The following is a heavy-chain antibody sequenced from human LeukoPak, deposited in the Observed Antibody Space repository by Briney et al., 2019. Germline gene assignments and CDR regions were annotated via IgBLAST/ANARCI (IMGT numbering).Heavy chain of an antibody. CDR1: GGSISSSSYY. Sequence: SETLCLTCTVSGGSISSSSYYWGWIRQPPGKGLEWIGSIYYSGSTYYNPSLKSRVTISVDTSKNQFSLKLSSVTAADTAVYYCAREGALVGATNYWGQGTLVTVSS. CDR3: AREGALVGATNY. J-gene: IGHJ4*02. D-gene: IGHD1-26*01. V-gene: IGHV4-39*07. CDR2: IYYSGST.